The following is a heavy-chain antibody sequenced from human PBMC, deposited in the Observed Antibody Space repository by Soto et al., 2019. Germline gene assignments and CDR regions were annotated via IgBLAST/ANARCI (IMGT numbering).Heavy chain of an antibody. Sequence: SGTLSLTCTVSGGSISSSSYYWGWIRQPPGKGLEWIGSIYYSGSTYYNPSLKSRVTISVDTSKNQFSLKLMSLSAADTAVYYCGRLEGLATISYYFDYWGQGALVTVSS. D-gene: IGHD3-9*01. V-gene: IGHV4-39*01. CDR2: IYYSGST. CDR3: GRLEGLATISYYFDY. J-gene: IGHJ4*02. CDR1: GGSISSSSYY.